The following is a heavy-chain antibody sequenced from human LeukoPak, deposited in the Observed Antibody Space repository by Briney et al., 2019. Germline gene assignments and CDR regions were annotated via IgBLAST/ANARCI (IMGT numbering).Heavy chain of an antibody. CDR1: GYTLTELS. Sequence: ASVKVSCKVSGYTLTELSMHWVRQAPGKGLEWMGGFDPEDGETIYAQKFQGRVTITRNTSISTAYMELSSLRSEDTAVYYCARGVNRRYCSSTSCVTTPNWFDPWGQGTLVTVSS. J-gene: IGHJ5*02. V-gene: IGHV1-24*01. D-gene: IGHD2-2*01. CDR3: ARGVNRRYCSSTSCVTTPNWFDP. CDR2: FDPEDGET.